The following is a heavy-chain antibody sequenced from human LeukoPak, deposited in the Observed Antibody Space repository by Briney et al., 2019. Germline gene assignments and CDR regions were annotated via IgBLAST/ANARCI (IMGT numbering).Heavy chain of an antibody. Sequence: GASVKVSCKASGYTFTTYGISWVRQAPGQGLEWMGWINPNSGGTNYAQKFQGRVTMTRDTSISTAYMELSRLRSDDTAVYYCARGISRTMVRAANWGQGTLVTVSS. J-gene: IGHJ4*02. CDR2: INPNSGGT. CDR3: ARGISRTMVRAAN. D-gene: IGHD3-10*01. CDR1: GYTFTTYG. V-gene: IGHV1-2*02.